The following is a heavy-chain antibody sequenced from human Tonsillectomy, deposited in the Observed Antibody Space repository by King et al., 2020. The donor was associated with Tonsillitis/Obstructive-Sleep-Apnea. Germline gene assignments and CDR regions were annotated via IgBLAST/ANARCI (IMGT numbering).Heavy chain of an antibody. V-gene: IGHV3-53*01. J-gene: IGHJ4*02. D-gene: IGHD3-10*01. CDR3: ARGRPYGSGSSYDH. CDR1: GFNVNSYY. CDR2: LYGGGGT. Sequence: VQLVESGGGLIQPGGSVRLSCAASGFNVNSYYMTWVRQTPGTGLEWVSILYGGGGTYYADSVKGRFTISRDNPKNTLDLQMNSLRPEDTAVYYCARGRPYGSGSSYDHWGQGTLVTVSS.